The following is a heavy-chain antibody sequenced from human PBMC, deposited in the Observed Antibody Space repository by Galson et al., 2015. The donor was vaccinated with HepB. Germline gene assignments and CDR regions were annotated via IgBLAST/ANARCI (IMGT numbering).Heavy chain of an antibody. CDR2: IYYSGST. V-gene: IGHV4-39*07. Sequence: SETLSLTCTVSGGSISSSSYYWGWIRQPPGKGLEWIGSIYYSGSTYYNPSLKSRVTISVDTSKNQFSLKLSSVTAADTAVYYCARVGGITMVRGVKYYFDYWGQGTLVTVSS. J-gene: IGHJ4*02. D-gene: IGHD3-10*01. CDR3: ARVGGITMVRGVKYYFDY. CDR1: GGSISSSSYY.